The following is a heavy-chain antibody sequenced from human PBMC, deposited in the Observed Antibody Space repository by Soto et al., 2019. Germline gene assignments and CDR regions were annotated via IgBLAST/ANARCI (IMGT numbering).Heavy chain of an antibody. CDR3: ARGNYDFLTGYYIEYFDY. D-gene: IGHD3-9*01. CDR2: IYYSGST. V-gene: IGHV4-30-4*02. CDR1: GGSISSGDYY. J-gene: IGHJ4*02. Sequence: SETLSLTCTVSGGSISSGDYYWSWIRQPPGKGLEWIGYIYYSGSTYYNPSLKSRVTISVDTSKNQFSLKLSSVTAADTAVYYCARGNYDFLTGYYIEYFDYWGQGTLVTVPQ.